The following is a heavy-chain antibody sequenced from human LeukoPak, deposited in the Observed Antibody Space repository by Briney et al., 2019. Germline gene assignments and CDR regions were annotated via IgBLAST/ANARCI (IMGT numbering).Heavy chain of an antibody. CDR3: ARGKYSSSFPAFDY. V-gene: IGHV4-59*12. CDR2: IYYSGST. CDR1: GGSISSYY. D-gene: IGHD6-6*01. Sequence: SETLSLTCTVSGGSISSYYWSWIRQPPGKGLEWIGYIYYSGSTNYNPSLKSRVTISVDTSKNQFSLKLSSVTAADTAVYYCARGKYSSSFPAFDYWGQGTLVTVSS. J-gene: IGHJ4*02.